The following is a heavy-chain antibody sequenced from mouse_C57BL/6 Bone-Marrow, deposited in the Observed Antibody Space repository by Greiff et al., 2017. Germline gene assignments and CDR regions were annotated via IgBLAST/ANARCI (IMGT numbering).Heavy chain of an antibody. Sequence: VQLQQSGAELVKPGASVKLSCTASGFNIKDYYMHWVKQRTEQGLEWIGRIDPEDGETKYAPKFQGKATITAETSSNTAYLQLSGLTYEDTAVYCCALGTVVAVYYAMDYWGQGTSVTVSS. CDR3: ALGTVVAVYYAMDY. V-gene: IGHV14-2*01. J-gene: IGHJ4*01. CDR2: IDPEDGET. D-gene: IGHD1-1*01. CDR1: GFNIKDYY.